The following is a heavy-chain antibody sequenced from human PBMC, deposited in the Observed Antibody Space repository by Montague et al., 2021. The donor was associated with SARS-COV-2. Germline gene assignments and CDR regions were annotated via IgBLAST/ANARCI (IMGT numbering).Heavy chain of an antibody. CDR1: GYSFTSYW. V-gene: IGHV5-10-1*01. CDR3: ARRAGSSFIDNWFDP. Sequence: QSGAEVKKPGESLRISCKGSGYSFTSYWISWVRQMPGKGLEWMGRIDPSDSYTNYSPSFQGHVTISADKSISTAYLQWSSPKASDTAMYYCARRAGSSFIDNWFDPWGQGTLVTVSS. D-gene: IGHD6-13*01. J-gene: IGHJ5*02. CDR2: IDPSDSYT.